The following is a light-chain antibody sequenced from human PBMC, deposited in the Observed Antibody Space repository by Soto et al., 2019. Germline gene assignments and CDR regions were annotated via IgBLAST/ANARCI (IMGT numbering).Light chain of an antibody. Sequence: IQLTQSPSSLSASVGDRVTITCRASQGISSYLAWYQQNPGKVPKLLIYAASTLQSGVPSRFSGSGSGTEFTLTISSLQPDDFATYYCQQYNSYSRTFGPGTKVDIK. CDR1: QGISSY. V-gene: IGKV1-27*01. J-gene: IGKJ3*01. CDR3: QQYNSYSRT. CDR2: AAS.